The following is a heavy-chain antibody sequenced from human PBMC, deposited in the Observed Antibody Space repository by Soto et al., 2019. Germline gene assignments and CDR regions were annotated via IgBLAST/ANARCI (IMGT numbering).Heavy chain of an antibody. CDR3: ARVARDSWSGVPTNNWLDH. D-gene: IGHD3-3*01. CDR2: IHDSGST. Sequence: SSETLSLTCSVSGGSISGFYWTWIRQPPGKGLEWIGYIHDSGSTNYNPALESRVSISVDTSKNELSLELSSVTAADTAMYYCARVARDSWSGVPTNNWLDHWGQGTLVTDSS. V-gene: IGHV4-59*01. J-gene: IGHJ5*02. CDR1: GGSISGFY.